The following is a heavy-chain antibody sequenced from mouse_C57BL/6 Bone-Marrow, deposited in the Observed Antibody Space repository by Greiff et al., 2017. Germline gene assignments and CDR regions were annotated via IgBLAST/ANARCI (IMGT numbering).Heavy chain of an antibody. D-gene: IGHD2-1*01. CDR1: GYTFTDYE. CDR2: IDPETGGT. J-gene: IGHJ4*01. Sequence: QVQLKQSGAELVRPGASVTLSCKASGYTFTDYEMHWVKQTPVHGLEWIGAIDPETGGTAYNQKFKGKAILTADKSSSTAYMELRSLTSEDSAVYYCTRHYYGKGYAMDYWGQGTSVTVSS. CDR3: TRHYYGKGYAMDY. V-gene: IGHV1-15*01.